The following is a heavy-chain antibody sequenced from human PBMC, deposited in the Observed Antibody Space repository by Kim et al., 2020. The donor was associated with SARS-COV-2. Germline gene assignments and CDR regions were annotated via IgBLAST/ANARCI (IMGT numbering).Heavy chain of an antibody. CDR3: ARYIVDYYGPDD. CDR1: GFTFSSYA. V-gene: IGHV3-23*01. D-gene: IGHD5-12*01. J-gene: IGHJ4*02. CDR2: ITVSCANT. Sequence: GGSLRLSCGASGFTFSSYAMIWVRQASGKGLEWVSAITVSCANTYYANSVKGRFTISRDNPKRTLYLQMNSLRAEDTAVYYCARYIVDYYGPDDWGQGALVTVSA.